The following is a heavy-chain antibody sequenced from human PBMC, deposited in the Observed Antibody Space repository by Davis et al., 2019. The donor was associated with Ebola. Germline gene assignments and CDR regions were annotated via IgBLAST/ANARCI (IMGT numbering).Heavy chain of an antibody. Sequence: GESLKISCAASGFSVSDKYMSWVRQAPGKGLEWISSISSGSYYIYYADSLKGRFTISRDNAKNSLYLQMNSLRADDTAVYHCARGGYYDSSGYSHAAFDIWGQGTMVTVSS. CDR3: ARGGYYDSSGYSHAAFDI. D-gene: IGHD3-22*01. CDR2: ISSGSYYI. J-gene: IGHJ3*02. V-gene: IGHV3-21*01. CDR1: GFSVSDKY.